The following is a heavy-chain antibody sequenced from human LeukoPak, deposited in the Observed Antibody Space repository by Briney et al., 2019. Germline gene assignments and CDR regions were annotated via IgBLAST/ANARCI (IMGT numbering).Heavy chain of an antibody. J-gene: IGHJ6*03. Sequence: GGSLRLSCAASGFTFDDYGMSWARQAPGKGLEWVSGINWNGGSTGYADSVKGRFTISRDNAKNSLYLQLNSLRAQDTSLYYCARYSSGWYFHYYYYMDVWGKGTTVTVSS. CDR3: ARYSSGWYFHYYYYMDV. D-gene: IGHD6-19*01. CDR1: GFTFDDYG. V-gene: IGHV3-20*04. CDR2: INWNGGST.